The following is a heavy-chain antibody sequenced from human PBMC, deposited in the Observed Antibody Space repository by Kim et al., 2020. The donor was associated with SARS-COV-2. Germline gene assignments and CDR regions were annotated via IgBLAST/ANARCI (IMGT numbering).Heavy chain of an antibody. D-gene: IGHD1-26*01. CDR1: GFTFSSYA. Sequence: GGSLRLSCAASGFTFSSYAMSWVRQAPGKGLEWVSAISGSGGSTYYADSVKVRFTISRDNSKNTLYLQMNSLRAEDTAVYYCAKASWELLNILDYWGQGTLVTVSS. V-gene: IGHV3-23*01. CDR3: AKASWELLNILDY. J-gene: IGHJ4*02. CDR2: ISGSGGST.